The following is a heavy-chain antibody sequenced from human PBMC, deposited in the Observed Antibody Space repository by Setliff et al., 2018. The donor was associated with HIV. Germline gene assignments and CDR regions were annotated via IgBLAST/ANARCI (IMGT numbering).Heavy chain of an antibody. CDR1: GGFISSYY. CDR2: IYTSGST. Sequence: PSETLSLTCTVSGGFISSYYWNWIRQPAGKGLEWIGRIYTSGSTNYNPSLKSRVTMSVDTSKNQFSLRLSSVTAADTAVYYCARDLPELTGRSFDPWGQGIQVTVSS. J-gene: IGHJ5*02. D-gene: IGHD7-27*01. CDR3: ARDLPELTGRSFDP. V-gene: IGHV4-4*07.